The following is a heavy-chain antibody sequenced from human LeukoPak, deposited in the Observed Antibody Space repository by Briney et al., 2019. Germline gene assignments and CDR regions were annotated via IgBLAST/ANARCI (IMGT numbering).Heavy chain of an antibody. V-gene: IGHV3-7*01. Sequence: GGSLRLSCAASGFTFSSYGMHWVRQAPGKGLEWVANIKQDGSEKYYVDSVKGRFTISRDNAKNSLYLQMNSLRAEDTAVYYCARVPRGLAYYYYYYMDVWGKGTTVTVSS. CDR1: GFTFSSYG. J-gene: IGHJ6*03. CDR2: IKQDGSEK. CDR3: ARVPRGLAYYYYYYMDV. D-gene: IGHD5-12*01.